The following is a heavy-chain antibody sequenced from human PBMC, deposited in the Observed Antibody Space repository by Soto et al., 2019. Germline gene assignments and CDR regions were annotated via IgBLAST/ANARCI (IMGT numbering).Heavy chain of an antibody. CDR3: ARGDRGAFDL. Sequence: EVQLLESGGGLVQPGESLRLSCAASGFTFSYYWMHWVRQVSGMGLVWVSRIHSDGSSTTYADSVKGRFTISRDNARNTVYLQMNSLRAEDTAVYFCARGDRGAFDLWGQGTVLTVSS. V-gene: IGHV3-74*01. CDR2: IHSDGSST. J-gene: IGHJ3*01. D-gene: IGHD1-26*01. CDR1: GFTFSYYW.